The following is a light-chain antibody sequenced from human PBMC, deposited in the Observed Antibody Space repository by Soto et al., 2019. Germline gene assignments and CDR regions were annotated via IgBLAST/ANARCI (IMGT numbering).Light chain of an antibody. CDR2: DVS. CDR1: SSDVGGYNY. J-gene: IGLJ2*01. Sequence: QSALTQPASVSGSPGQSITISCTGTSSDVGGYNYVSWYQQHPGKAPKLMIYDVSNRPSGVSNRFSGSKSGNTASLTISGLQAEDAADYYCSSYTSSNTTVVFGGGTKLTVL. CDR3: SSYTSSNTTVV. V-gene: IGLV2-14*01.